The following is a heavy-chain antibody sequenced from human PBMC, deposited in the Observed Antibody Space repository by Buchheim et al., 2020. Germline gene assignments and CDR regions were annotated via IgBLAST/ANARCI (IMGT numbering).Heavy chain of an antibody. J-gene: IGHJ4*02. V-gene: IGHV3-30*04. D-gene: IGHD3-22*01. CDR1: GFTFSSYA. CDR2: ISYDGSNK. Sequence: QVQLVESGGGVVQPGRSLRLSCAASGFTFSSYAMHWVRQAPGKGLEWVAVISYDGSNKYYADSVKGRFTISRDTSKNKLYLQMNSLRAEDTAVYYCARSTTMIAYYFDYWGQGTL. CDR3: ARSTTMIAYYFDY.